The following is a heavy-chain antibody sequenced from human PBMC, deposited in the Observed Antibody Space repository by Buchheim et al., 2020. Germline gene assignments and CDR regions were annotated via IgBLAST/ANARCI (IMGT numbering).Heavy chain of an antibody. CDR3: ARIGSDYDVDY. CDR1: GFTFGSFW. D-gene: IGHD5-12*01. CDR2: IDNDGSDT. J-gene: IGHJ4*02. V-gene: IGHV3-74*01. Sequence: EVQLVESGGGLVQPGGSLRLSCAASGFTFGSFWMHWVRQAPGKGLVWVSRIDNDGSDTIYADSVKGRFTISRDNDKNTLYLQMNSLRVEDTAVYYCARIGSDYDVDYWGQGTL.